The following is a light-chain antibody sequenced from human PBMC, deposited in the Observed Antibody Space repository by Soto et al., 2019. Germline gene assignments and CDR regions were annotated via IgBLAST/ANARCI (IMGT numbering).Light chain of an antibody. CDR3: CSYTSRSTLV. CDR1: NSDVGGFNY. Sequence: QSALTQPASVSGSPGQSITISCTGTNSDVGGFNYVSWYQQHPDKAPKLIIFEVTDRPSGVSNRFSGSKSGNTASLTISGLQSEDEAEYYCCSYTSRSTLVFGGGTQLTV. V-gene: IGLV2-14*01. CDR2: EVT. J-gene: IGLJ2*01.